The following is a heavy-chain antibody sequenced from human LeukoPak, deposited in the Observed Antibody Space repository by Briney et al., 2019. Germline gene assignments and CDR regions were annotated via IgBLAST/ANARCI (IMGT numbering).Heavy chain of an antibody. Sequence: PSETLSLTCNVSGGSVTSYYWGWIRQPPGKGLEWIGYIYFSGSTNYNPSLKSRVTISVDTSRNQFSLKLSSVTAADTAVYYCASVVAAGIALIDYWGQGTLVTVSS. J-gene: IGHJ4*02. D-gene: IGHD2-15*01. CDR2: IYFSGST. CDR1: GGSVTSYY. V-gene: IGHV4-59*02. CDR3: ASVVAAGIALIDY.